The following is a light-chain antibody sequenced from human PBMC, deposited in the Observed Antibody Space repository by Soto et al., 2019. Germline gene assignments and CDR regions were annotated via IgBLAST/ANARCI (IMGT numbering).Light chain of an antibody. CDR2: SNN. CDR1: SSNFGGNT. V-gene: IGLV1-44*01. Sequence: QSVLTQPPSASGTPGQRVIISCSGSSSNFGGNTANWYQQFPGTAPKVLIYSNNQRPSGVPDRFSGSKSGTSASLAISGLQSEDEAHYYCAVWDDSLNGQVVFGGGTKLTVL. J-gene: IGLJ2*01. CDR3: AVWDDSLNGQVV.